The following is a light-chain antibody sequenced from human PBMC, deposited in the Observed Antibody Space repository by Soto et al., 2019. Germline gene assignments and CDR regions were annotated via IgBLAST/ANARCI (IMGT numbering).Light chain of an antibody. CDR2: WAS. Sequence: DIVMTQSPDSLAVSLGERATINCKSSQSVLYSSNNKNYLVWYQQKPGQPPKLLIYWASTRESGVHDRFSGSGSGQDFTLTISSLQAEDVAVYYCQQYYSAPWTFGQGTKVEIK. CDR3: QQYYSAPWT. V-gene: IGKV4-1*01. J-gene: IGKJ1*01. CDR1: QSVLYSSNNKNY.